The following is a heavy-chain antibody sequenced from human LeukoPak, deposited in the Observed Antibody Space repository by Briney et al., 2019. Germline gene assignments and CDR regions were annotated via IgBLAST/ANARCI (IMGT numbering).Heavy chain of an antibody. D-gene: IGHD2-2*01. Sequence: SVKVSCKASGGTFSSYAISWVRQAPRQGLEWMGGIIPIFGTANYAQKFQGRVTITADESTSTAYMELSSLRSEDTAVYYCARGAGLVGYCSSTSCPTTYYYMDVWGKGTTVTVSS. J-gene: IGHJ6*03. CDR3: ARGAGLVGYCSSTSCPTTYYYMDV. CDR1: GGTFSSYA. CDR2: IIPIFGTA. V-gene: IGHV1-69*13.